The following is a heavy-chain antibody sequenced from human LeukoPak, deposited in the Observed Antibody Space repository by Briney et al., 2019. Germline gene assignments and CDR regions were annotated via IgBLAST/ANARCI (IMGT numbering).Heavy chain of an antibody. J-gene: IGHJ4*02. V-gene: IGHV4-34*01. Sequence: SETLSLTCTVSGGSISSYYWSWIRQPPGKGREWIGEINHSGSTNYNPSLKSRVTISVDTSKNQFSLKLSSVTAADTAVYYCARGKAVTTPGYYFDYWGQGTLVTVSS. D-gene: IGHD4-17*01. CDR2: INHSGST. CDR1: GGSISSYY. CDR3: ARGKAVTTPGYYFDY.